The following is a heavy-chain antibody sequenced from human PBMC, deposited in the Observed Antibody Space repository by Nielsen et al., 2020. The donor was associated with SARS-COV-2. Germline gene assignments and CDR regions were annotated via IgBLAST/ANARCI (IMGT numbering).Heavy chain of an antibody. J-gene: IGHJ6*03. Sequence: WIRQPPGKGLEWVSTISGYGGSTYHADSVKGRFTISRDNSKNTLVLQMNNLRVEDTAVYYCAKMYYDFWSGYFDYYYYMDVWGKGTTVTVSS. D-gene: IGHD3-3*01. CDR3: AKMYYDFWSGYFDYYYYMDV. CDR2: ISGYGGST. V-gene: IGHV3-23*01.